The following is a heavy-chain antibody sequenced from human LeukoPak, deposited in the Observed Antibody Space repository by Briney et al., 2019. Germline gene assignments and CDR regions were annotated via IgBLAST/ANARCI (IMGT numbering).Heavy chain of an antibody. CDR1: GFTFSSSG. V-gene: IGHV3-30*02. CDR2: ISYDGSNR. D-gene: IGHD5-12*01. Sequence: GGSLRLSCAASGFTFSSSGMHWVRQAPGKGLEWVAFISYDGSNRYYADSVKGSFTISRDNSKNTLYLQMNSLRAEDTAVYYCAKETRGSYSDYWGQGTLVTVSS. CDR3: AKETRGSYSDY. J-gene: IGHJ4*02.